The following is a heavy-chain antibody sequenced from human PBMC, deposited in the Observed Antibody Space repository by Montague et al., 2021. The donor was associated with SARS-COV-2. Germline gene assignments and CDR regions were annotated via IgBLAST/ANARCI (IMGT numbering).Heavy chain of an antibody. CDR2: IYHNGST. CDR1: GGSISSYY. CDR3: ARGGGNSADYYNYPMDV. V-gene: IGHV4-59*01. D-gene: IGHD4-23*01. J-gene: IGHJ6*02. Sequence: SETLSLTCTVSGGSISSYYWTWIRQPPGKGLESIGYIYHNGSTKYNPSLKSRVTISVDTSKNQFSLKLSSVSVADTAVYYCARGGGNSADYYNYPMDVWGQGTPFTVFS.